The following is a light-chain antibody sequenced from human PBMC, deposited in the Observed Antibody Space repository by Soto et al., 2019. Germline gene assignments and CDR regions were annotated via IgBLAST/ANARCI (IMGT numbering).Light chain of an antibody. Sequence: QSVLTQPPSVSGAPGQRVTISRTGSSSNIGAGYDVHWYQQLPGTAPKLLIYGNSNRPSGVPDRFSGSKSGTSASLAITGLQAEDEADYYCQSYDRSLSALYVFGTGTKVTVL. CDR1: SSNIGAGYD. CDR3: QSYDRSLSALYV. J-gene: IGLJ1*01. V-gene: IGLV1-40*01. CDR2: GNS.